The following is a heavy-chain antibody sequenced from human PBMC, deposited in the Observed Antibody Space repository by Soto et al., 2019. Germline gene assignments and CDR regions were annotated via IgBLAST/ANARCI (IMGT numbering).Heavy chain of an antibody. CDR1: GGYISSYY. Sequence: SETLSLTCTVSGGYISSYYWSWIRQPPGKGLEWIGYIYYSGSTNYNPSLKSRVTISVDTSKNQFSLKLSSVTAADTAVYYCARHRNPRGDYDFWSAQRGRRYYYYMDVWGKGTTVTVSS. J-gene: IGHJ6*03. CDR2: IYYSGST. D-gene: IGHD3-3*01. CDR3: ARHRNPRGDYDFWSAQRGRRYYYYMDV. V-gene: IGHV4-59*08.